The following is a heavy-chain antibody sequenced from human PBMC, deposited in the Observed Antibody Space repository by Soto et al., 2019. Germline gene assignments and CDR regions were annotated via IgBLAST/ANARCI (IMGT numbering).Heavy chain of an antibody. CDR3: ARDLAAPDGMDV. CDR2: INPNSGGT. V-gene: IGHV1-2*04. J-gene: IGHJ6*02. Sequence: ASVKVSCKASGGTFSSYTISWVRQAPGQGLEWMGRINPNSGGTNYAQKFQGWVTMTRDTSISTAYMELSRLRSDDTAVYYCARDLAAPDGMDVWGQGTTVTVSS. CDR1: GGTFSSYT.